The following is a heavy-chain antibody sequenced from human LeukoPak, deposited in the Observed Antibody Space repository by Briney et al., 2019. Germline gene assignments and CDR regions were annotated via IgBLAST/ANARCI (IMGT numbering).Heavy chain of an antibody. CDR1: GFTFDDYA. CDR2: INWNSGGI. V-gene: IGHV3-9*01. J-gene: IGHJ3*02. CDR3: ASPGYCSSTSCSDDAFDI. Sequence: HPGGSLRLSCTASGFTFDDYAMHWVRQAPGKGLEWVSGINWNSGGIAYADSVKGRFTISRDNSKNTPYLQMNSLRAEDTAVYYCASPGYCSSTSCSDDAFDIWGQGTMVTVSS. D-gene: IGHD2-2*01.